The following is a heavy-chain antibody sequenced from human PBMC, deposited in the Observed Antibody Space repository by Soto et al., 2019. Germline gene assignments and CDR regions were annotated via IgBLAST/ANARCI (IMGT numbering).Heavy chain of an antibody. CDR3: AKDMTPYSGSYYSYFDY. CDR2: ISWDGGST. V-gene: IGHV3-43*01. D-gene: IGHD1-26*01. CDR1: GFTFDDYT. Sequence: EVQLVESGGVVVQPGGSLRLSCAASGFTFDDYTMHWVRQAPGKGLEWVSLISWDGGSTYYADSVKGRFTISRDNSKNSLYLQMNSLRTEDTALYYCAKDMTPYSGSYYSYFDYWGQGTLVTVSS. J-gene: IGHJ4*02.